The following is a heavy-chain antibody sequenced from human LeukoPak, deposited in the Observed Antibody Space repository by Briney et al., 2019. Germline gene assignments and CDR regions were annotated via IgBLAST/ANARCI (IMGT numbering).Heavy chain of an antibody. V-gene: IGHV3-21*01. CDR3: ARVVATPRRNYDSSGYYPNYYFDY. D-gene: IGHD3-22*01. CDR2: ISSSSSYI. Sequence: GGSLRLSCAASGFTFSSYSMNWVRQAPGKGLEWVSSISSSSSYIYYADSVKGRFTISRDNAKNSLYLQMNSLRAEDTAVYYCARVVATPRRNYDSSGYYPNYYFDYWAREPWSPSPQ. J-gene: IGHJ4*02. CDR1: GFTFSSYS.